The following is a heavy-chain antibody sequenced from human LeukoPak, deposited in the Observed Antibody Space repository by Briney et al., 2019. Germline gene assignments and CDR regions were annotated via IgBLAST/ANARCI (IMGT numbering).Heavy chain of an antibody. V-gene: IGHV3-48*02. J-gene: IGHJ4*02. CDR2: ISTGSSTI. CDR3: ARDVERTGGTYYYGSGSPRG. CDR1: GFTFSSNS. D-gene: IGHD3-10*01. Sequence: TGGSLRLSCAASGFTFSSNSMIWVRQAPGKGLERVSYISTGSSTIYYADSVKGRFTISRDNAKNSLYLQMNSLRDEDTAVYYCARDVERTGGTYYYGSGSPRGWGQGTLVTVSS.